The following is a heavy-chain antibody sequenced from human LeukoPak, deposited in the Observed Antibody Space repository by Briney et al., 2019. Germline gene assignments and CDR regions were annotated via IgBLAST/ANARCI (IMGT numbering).Heavy chain of an antibody. V-gene: IGHV3-20*04. CDR1: GFTFDDYG. J-gene: IGHJ4*02. Sequence: GGSLRLSCAASGFTFDDYGMSWVRQAPGKGLEWVSGINWNGGSTGYADSVKGRFTISRDNAKNSLYLQMNSLRAEDTALYYCARHLGYCSSTSCYGVDYWGQGTLVTVSS. D-gene: IGHD2-2*01. CDR3: ARHLGYCSSTSCYGVDY. CDR2: INWNGGST.